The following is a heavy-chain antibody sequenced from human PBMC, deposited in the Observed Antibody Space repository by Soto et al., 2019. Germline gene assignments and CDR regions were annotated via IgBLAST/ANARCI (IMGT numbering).Heavy chain of an antibody. V-gene: IGHV1-3*05. Sequence: QVQLLQSGAEEKKPGASVKVSCKASGYTFTRYAMHLVRQAPGQRLEWMGWINAGNGKTKYSQKFQGIVTITRDTSASTADMELSSLRSEDTAVYYCERHIVVVTALDYWGQGTLVTVSS. J-gene: IGHJ4*02. CDR1: GYTFTRYA. CDR2: INAGNGKT. CDR3: ERHIVVVTALDY. D-gene: IGHD2-21*02.